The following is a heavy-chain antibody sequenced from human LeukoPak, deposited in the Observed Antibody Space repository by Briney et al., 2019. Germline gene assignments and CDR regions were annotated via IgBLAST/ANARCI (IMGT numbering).Heavy chain of an antibody. V-gene: IGHV7-4-1*02. CDR2: INTNTGNP. CDR1: GYTFTSYA. CDR3: ARAALRYFDWLSPTLDY. J-gene: IGHJ4*02. D-gene: IGHD3-9*01. Sequence: ASVKVSCKASGYTFTSYAMNWVRQAPGQGLEWMGWINTNTGNPTYAQGLTGRFVFSLDTSVSTAYLQISSLKAEDTAVYYCARAALRYFDWLSPTLDYWGQGTLVTVSS.